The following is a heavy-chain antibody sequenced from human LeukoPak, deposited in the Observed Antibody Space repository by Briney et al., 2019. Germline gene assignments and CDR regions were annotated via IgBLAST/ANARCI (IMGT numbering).Heavy chain of an antibody. CDR3: AKDDFVYYDSGS. J-gene: IGHJ4*02. Sequence: GGSLRLSCAASGFTFSSYAMSWVRQAPGKGLEWVSAISGSGGSAYYADSVKGRFTISRDNSKNTLYLQMNSLRAEDTAVYYCAKDDFVYYDSGSWGQGTLVTVSS. D-gene: IGHD3-22*01. V-gene: IGHV3-23*01. CDR2: ISGSGGSA. CDR1: GFTFSSYA.